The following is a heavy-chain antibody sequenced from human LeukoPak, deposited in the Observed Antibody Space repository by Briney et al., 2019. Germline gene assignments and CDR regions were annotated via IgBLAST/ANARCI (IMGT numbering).Heavy chain of an antibody. CDR1: GGSISGYY. D-gene: IGHD3-10*01. J-gene: IGHJ4*02. V-gene: IGHV4-59*01. Sequence: PSETLSLTCTVSGGSISGYYWSWIRQPPGRGVEWIGYVYYSGSTNYNPSLKSRVTMPVDTSKNQFSLKLSSVTAADTAVYYCARSELLWFGGVNSGFDYWGQGTLVTVSS. CDR2: VYYSGST. CDR3: ARSELLWFGGVNSGFDY.